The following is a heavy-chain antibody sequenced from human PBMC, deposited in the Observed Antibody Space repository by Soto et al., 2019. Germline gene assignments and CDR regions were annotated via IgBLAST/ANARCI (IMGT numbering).Heavy chain of an antibody. Sequence: LETLSLTCTVSGGSISSSSYYWGWIRQPPGKGLEWIGSIYYSGSTYYNPSLKSRVTISVDTSKNQFSLKLSFVTAEDTAVYYCAKDQLYIRGVIHNWFDPWGQGTLVTVSS. V-gene: IGHV4-39*07. CDR2: IYYSGST. CDR3: AKDQLYIRGVIHNWFDP. J-gene: IGHJ5*02. CDR1: GGSISSSSYY. D-gene: IGHD3-10*02.